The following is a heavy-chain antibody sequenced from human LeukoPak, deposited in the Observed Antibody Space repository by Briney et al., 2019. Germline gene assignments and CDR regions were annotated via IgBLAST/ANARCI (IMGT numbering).Heavy chain of an antibody. J-gene: IGHJ3*02. V-gene: IGHV3-23*01. D-gene: IGHD3-22*01. Sequence: GGSLRLSYAPSGCTCSSYAMSWVRQAPGQGLEWVAVISGGGSGTYYADSVRGRFTISRDNSKNTLYLQMNSLRAEDTAIYYCAKAVGSSGYFSRDAFDIWGQGTMVTVSS. CDR1: GCTCSSYA. CDR2: ISGGGSGT. CDR3: AKAVGSSGYFSRDAFDI.